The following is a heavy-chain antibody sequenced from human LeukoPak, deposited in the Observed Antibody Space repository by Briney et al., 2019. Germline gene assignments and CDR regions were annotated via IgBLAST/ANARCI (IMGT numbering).Heavy chain of an antibody. J-gene: IGHJ4*02. D-gene: IGHD4-17*01. CDR1: GFTFSSYG. Sequence: GGSLRLSCAASGFTFSSYGMHWVRQAPGKGLEWVAVIWYDGSNKYYADSVKGRLTISRDNSKNTLYLQMNSLRAEDTAVYYCAKVGYGDYYFDYWGQGTLVTVSS. V-gene: IGHV3-33*06. CDR3: AKVGYGDYYFDY. CDR2: IWYDGSNK.